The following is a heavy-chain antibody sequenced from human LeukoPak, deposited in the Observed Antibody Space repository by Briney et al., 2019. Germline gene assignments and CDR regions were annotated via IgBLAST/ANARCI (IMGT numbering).Heavy chain of an antibody. CDR2: INPSGGST. CDR1: GYTFTSYY. CDR3: ARETTHLEGASKAGSGDYRTYDAFDI. V-gene: IGHV1-46*01. D-gene: IGHD4-17*01. J-gene: IGHJ3*02. Sequence: ASVKVSCKASGYTFTSYYMHWVRQAPGQGLEWMGIINPSGGSTSYAQKFQGRVTMTRDTSTSTVYMELSSLRSEDTAVYYCARETTHLEGASKAGSGDYRTYDAFDIWGQGTMVTVSS.